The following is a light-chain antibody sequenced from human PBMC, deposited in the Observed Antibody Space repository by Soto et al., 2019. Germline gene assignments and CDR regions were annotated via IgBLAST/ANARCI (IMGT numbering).Light chain of an antibody. V-gene: IGLV4-60*02. CDR2: LEGSGSY. Sequence: QPVLTQSSSASASLGSSVKLTCTLSSGHSSYIIAWHQQQPGKAPRYLMKLEGSGSYDKGSGVPDRFSGSSSGADRYLTISNLQFEDEADYYCENWDSNTRVFGTGTKLTVL. CDR1: SGHSSYI. J-gene: IGLJ1*01. CDR3: ENWDSNTRV.